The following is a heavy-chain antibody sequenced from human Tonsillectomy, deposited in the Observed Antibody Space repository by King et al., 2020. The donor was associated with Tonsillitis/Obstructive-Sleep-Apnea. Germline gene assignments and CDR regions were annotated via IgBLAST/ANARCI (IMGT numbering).Heavy chain of an antibody. CDR3: ATYRTSSLYYYGMDV. V-gene: IGHV5-51*03. J-gene: IGHJ6*02. CDR1: GYSFTTYW. Sequence: VQLXESGAEVKKPXESLKIXXKGSGYSFTTYWIAWVRQMPGKGLEWXXXXXXXDSXXRXXXSFQGQVXISADXSISTAYXXXGXXXASDTAMYYCATYRTSSLYYYGMDVWGQGTTVTVSS. CDR2: XXXXDSXX. D-gene: IGHD6-6*01.